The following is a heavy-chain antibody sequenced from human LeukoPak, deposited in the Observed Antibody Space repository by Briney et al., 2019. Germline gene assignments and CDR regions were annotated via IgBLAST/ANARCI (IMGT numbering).Heavy chain of an antibody. CDR3: VRAGWELDY. V-gene: IGHV3-7*01. D-gene: IGHD1-26*01. J-gene: IGHJ4*02. CDR1: GFTFAYYW. CDR2: IKEDGTRK. Sequence: GGSLRLSCAASGFTFAYYWMAWVRQAPGRGLEWVASIKEDGTRKYYVDSVKGRFTISKDDAKNALFLQMDSLRVEDTAIYYCVRAGWELDYWGQGALVTVSS.